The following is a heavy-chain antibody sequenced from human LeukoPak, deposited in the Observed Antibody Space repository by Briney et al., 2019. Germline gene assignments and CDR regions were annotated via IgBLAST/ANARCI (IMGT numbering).Heavy chain of an antibody. V-gene: IGHV4-31*03. CDR3: AREGYYDSSGYVRHYFDY. Sequence: SETLSLTCTVSGGSISSGGYYWSWIRQHPGKGLEWIGYIYYSGSTYYNPSLKSRVTISVDTSKNQFSLKLSSVTAADTAVYYCAREGYYDSSGYVRHYFDYWGQGTLVTVSS. CDR1: GGSISSGGYY. D-gene: IGHD3-22*01. J-gene: IGHJ4*02. CDR2: IYYSGST.